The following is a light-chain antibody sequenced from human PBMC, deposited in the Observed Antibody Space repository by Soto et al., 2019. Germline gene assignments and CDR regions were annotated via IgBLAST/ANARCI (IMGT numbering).Light chain of an antibody. CDR1: SSDVGGYNY. V-gene: IGLV2-14*01. CDR2: DVS. J-gene: IGLJ1*01. CDR3: SSYTSSSTLLYL. Sequence: QSALTQPASVSGSPGQSITISCTGTSSDVGGYNYVSWYQQHPGKAPKLMIYDVSNRPSGVSNRFSGSKSGNTASLTISGLQAEDESDYYCSSYTSSSTLLYLFGTGTKHTVL.